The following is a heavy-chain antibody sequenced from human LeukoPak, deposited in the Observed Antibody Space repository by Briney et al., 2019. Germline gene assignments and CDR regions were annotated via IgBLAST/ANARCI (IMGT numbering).Heavy chain of an antibody. Sequence: GGSLRLSCAASGFTFSSYNMNWVRQAPGKGLEWVSYISSSSSSSTIYYADSVKGRFTISRDNAKNSLYLQMNSLRAEDTAVYYCARGTSVVPAAMPTFGWGQGTLVTVSS. J-gene: IGHJ4*02. D-gene: IGHD2-2*01. V-gene: IGHV3-48*04. CDR2: ISSSSSSSTI. CDR1: GFTFSSYN. CDR3: ARGTSVVPAAMPTFG.